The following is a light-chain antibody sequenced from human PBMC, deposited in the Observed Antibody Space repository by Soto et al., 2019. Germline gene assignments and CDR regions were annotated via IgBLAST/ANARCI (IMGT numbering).Light chain of an antibody. CDR1: QSISSY. CDR3: QQVYVYPST. Sequence: DIQMTQSPSSLSASVGDRVTITCRASQSISSYLNWYQQKPGKAPKLLIYKASTLKSGVPSRFSGSGSGTEFTLTISSLQPDDFATYYCQQVYVYPSTFGGGTKVDIK. V-gene: IGKV1-39*01. CDR2: KAS. J-gene: IGKJ4*01.